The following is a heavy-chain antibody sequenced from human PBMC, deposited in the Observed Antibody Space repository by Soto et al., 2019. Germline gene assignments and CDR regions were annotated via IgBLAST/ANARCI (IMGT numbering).Heavy chain of an antibody. J-gene: IGHJ6*03. V-gene: IGHV4-59*01. CDR1: GGSISSYY. Sequence: PSETLSLTCTVSGGSISSYYWSRIRQPPGKGLEWIGYIYYSGSTNYNPSLKSRVTISVDTSKNQFSLKLSSVTAADTAVYYCARVSRYDFWSGTQYYYYYYMDVWGKGTTVTVSS. CDR3: ARVSRYDFWSGTQYYYYYYMDV. D-gene: IGHD3-3*01. CDR2: IYYSGST.